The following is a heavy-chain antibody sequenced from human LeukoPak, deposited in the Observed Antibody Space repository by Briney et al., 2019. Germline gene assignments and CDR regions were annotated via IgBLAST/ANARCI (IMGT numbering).Heavy chain of an antibody. CDR2: ISSNGGST. J-gene: IGHJ4*02. V-gene: IGHV3-64*01. Sequence: GGSLRLSCAASGFTFSSYAMHWVRQAPGKGLEYVSAISSNGGSTYYANSVRGRFTISRDNSKNTLYLQMGSLRAEDMAVYYCARVRVDYVWGSYPAEWGQGTLVTVSS. CDR3: ARVRVDYVWGSYPAE. CDR1: GFTFSSYA. D-gene: IGHD3-16*02.